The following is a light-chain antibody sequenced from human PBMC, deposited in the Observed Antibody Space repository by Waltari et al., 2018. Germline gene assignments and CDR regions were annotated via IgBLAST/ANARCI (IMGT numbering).Light chain of an antibody. CDR3: QQYNNWPIT. CDR2: GAS. CDR1: QSVSSN. J-gene: IGKJ5*01. Sequence: EIVMTQSPATLSVSPGERATLPCRASQSVSSNLAWYQKKPGQAPRLLIYGASTRATGIPARFSGSGSGTEFTLTISSLQSEDFAVYYCQQYNNWPITFGQGTRLEIK. V-gene: IGKV3-15*01.